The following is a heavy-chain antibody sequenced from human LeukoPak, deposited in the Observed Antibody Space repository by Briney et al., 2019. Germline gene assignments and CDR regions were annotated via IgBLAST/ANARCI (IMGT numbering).Heavy chain of an antibody. CDR1: GYTFTSYY. V-gene: IGHV1-46*01. CDR3: ARAKMVRGVIIYYYYYGMDV. D-gene: IGHD3-10*01. Sequence: ASVKVSCKAPGYTFTSYYMHWVRQAPGQGLEWMGIINPSGGSTSYAQKFQGRVTMTRDTSTSTVYMEPSSLRSEDTAVYYCARAKMVRGVIIYYYYYGMDVWGKGTTVTVSS. J-gene: IGHJ6*04. CDR2: INPSGGST.